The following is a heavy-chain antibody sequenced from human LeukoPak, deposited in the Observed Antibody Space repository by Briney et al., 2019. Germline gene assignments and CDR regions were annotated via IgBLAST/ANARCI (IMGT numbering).Heavy chain of an antibody. CDR1: GFTVSSNY. CDR3: ASFLIAAQDY. D-gene: IGHD6-6*01. V-gene: IGHV3-66*01. CDR2: IYSGGST. Sequence: GGSLRLSCAASGFTVSSNYMSWVRQAPGKGLEWVSVIYSGGSTYYADSVKGRFTISRDNSKNTLYLQMNSLRAEDTAVYCCASFLIAAQDYWGQGTLVTVSS. J-gene: IGHJ4*02.